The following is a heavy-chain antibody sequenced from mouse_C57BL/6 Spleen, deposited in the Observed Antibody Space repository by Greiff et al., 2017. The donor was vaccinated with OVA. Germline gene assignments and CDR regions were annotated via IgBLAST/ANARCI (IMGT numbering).Heavy chain of an antibody. Sequence: EVQLQESGPVLVKPGASVKMSCKASGYTFTDYYMNWVKQSHGKSLEWIGVINPYNGGTSYNQKFKGKATLTVDKSSSTAYMELNSLTSEDSAVYYGANYGSSPFDYWGQGTTLTVSS. CDR3: ANYGSSPFDY. J-gene: IGHJ2*01. CDR1: GYTFTDYY. V-gene: IGHV1-19*01. CDR2: INPYNGGT. D-gene: IGHD1-1*01.